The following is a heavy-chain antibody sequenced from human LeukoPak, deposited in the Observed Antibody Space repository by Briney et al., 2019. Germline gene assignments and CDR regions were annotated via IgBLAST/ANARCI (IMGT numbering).Heavy chain of an antibody. Sequence: SGPTLVKPTQTLTLTCTVSGFSLSTSGVVVGWIRQPPGKALEWLAFIYWNDDKRYSPSLTSRLTITRDTSKYQVVLTMTNMDPVDTATYYCAHRTSVTSVDYWGQGTLVTVSS. V-gene: IGHV2-5*01. D-gene: IGHD4-17*01. CDR1: GFSLSTSGVV. J-gene: IGHJ4*02. CDR2: IYWNDDK. CDR3: AHRTSVTSVDY.